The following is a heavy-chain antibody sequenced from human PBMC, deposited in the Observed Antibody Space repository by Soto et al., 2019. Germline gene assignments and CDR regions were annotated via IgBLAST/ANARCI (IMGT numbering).Heavy chain of an antibody. D-gene: IGHD3-10*01. V-gene: IGHV4-39*01. CDR1: GDSISNSNYY. CDR3: ARTGYGSGRTWFDP. CDR2: IYYSGST. J-gene: IGHJ5*02. Sequence: QLQLQESGPGLVKPSETLSLTCTISGDSISNSNYYWGWIRQPPGKGLEWIGSIYYSGSTYYNPSLKSRVTISVDTSRNQLSLKLRSVTAGDTAVYHCARTGYGSGRTWFDPWGQGTLVTVSS.